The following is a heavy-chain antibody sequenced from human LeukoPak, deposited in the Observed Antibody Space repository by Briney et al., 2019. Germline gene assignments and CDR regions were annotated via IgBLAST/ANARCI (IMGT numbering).Heavy chain of an antibody. CDR3: ARGASGSYFWFDP. Sequence: SETLSLTCTVSGGSISSYYWSWIRQPPGKGLEWIGYIYYSGSTNYNPSLKSRVTIPVDTSKNQFSLKLSSVTAADTAVYYCARGASGSYFWFDPWGQGTLVTVSS. V-gene: IGHV4-59*01. D-gene: IGHD1-26*01. J-gene: IGHJ5*02. CDR1: GGSISSYY. CDR2: IYYSGST.